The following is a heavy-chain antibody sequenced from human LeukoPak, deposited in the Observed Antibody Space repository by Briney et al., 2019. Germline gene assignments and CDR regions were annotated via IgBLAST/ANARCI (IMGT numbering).Heavy chain of an antibody. D-gene: IGHD2-15*01. CDR1: GFTFSDSS. V-gene: IGHV3-21*01. Sequence: GGSLRLSCAASGFTFSDSSMNWVRQAPGKGLEWVSFITSSSSFISYAASVKGRFTISRDNAKNSLYLHMNSLRVEDTAVYYCARGIVPAAFDFWGQGTLVTVSS. CDR2: ITSSSSFI. CDR3: ARGIVPAAFDF. J-gene: IGHJ4*02.